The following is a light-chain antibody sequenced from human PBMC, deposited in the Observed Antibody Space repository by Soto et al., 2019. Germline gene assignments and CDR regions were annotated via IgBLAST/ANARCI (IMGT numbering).Light chain of an antibody. Sequence: EIVLTQSPATLSLSPGERATLSCRASQSVSSYLAWYQQKPGQAPRLLIYDAANRATGIPARFSGSGSGTDFTHTISSLEPEDFAVYYCQQRSNWPPKLTFGGGTKVEIK. J-gene: IGKJ4*01. CDR3: QQRSNWPPKLT. V-gene: IGKV3-11*01. CDR2: DAA. CDR1: QSVSSY.